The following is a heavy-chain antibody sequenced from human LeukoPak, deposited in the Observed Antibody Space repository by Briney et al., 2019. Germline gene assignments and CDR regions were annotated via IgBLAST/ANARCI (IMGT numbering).Heavy chain of an antibody. V-gene: IGHV3-7*01. CDR3: ARCPYDSSGYYSVPSHRDH. J-gene: IGHJ4*02. Sequence: GGSLRLSCAASGFTFSSYWMTWVRQAPGKGLEWVANIKQDGSAKYYVDSLRGRFSISRDNVKNSLFLQMNSLSAEDTAVYYCARCPYDSSGYYSVPSHRDHWGQGTRVTVSS. D-gene: IGHD3-22*01. CDR1: GFTFSSYW. CDR2: IKQDGSAK.